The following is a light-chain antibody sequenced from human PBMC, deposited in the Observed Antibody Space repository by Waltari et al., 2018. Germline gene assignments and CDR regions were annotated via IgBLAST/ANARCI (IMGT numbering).Light chain of an antibody. V-gene: IGKV3-15*01. Sequence: EIVMTQSPATLSVSPGERATLACRASQSVSSNVAWYQQKPGQAPRLLIYGASTRATGIPARFSGSGSGTGFTLTISSLQSEDFAVYYCQQYNNWPPYTFGQGTKLEIK. CDR3: QQYNNWPPYT. CDR2: GAS. CDR1: QSVSSN. J-gene: IGKJ2*01.